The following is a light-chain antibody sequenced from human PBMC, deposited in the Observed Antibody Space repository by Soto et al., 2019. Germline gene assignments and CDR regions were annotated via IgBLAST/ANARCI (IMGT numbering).Light chain of an antibody. CDR1: SSNIGSNY. Sequence: QSVLTQPPSASGTPGQRVTISCSGTSSNIGSNYVFWYQLLPGAAPKLLIYRNYQRPSGVPDRISGSKSGTSASLAISGLRSEDEADYYCGAWDDSLNGHYVFGTGTKLTVL. CDR2: RNY. CDR3: GAWDDSLNGHYV. V-gene: IGLV1-47*01. J-gene: IGLJ1*01.